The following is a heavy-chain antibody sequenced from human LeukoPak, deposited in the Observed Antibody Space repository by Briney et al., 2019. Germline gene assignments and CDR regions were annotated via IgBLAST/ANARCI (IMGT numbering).Heavy chain of an antibody. Sequence: ASAKVSCKASGYTFTGYYMHWVRQAPGQGLEWMGWINPNSGGTNYAQKFQGRVTMTRDTSISTAYMELSRLRSEDTAVYYCAREARVVVITTNWFDPWGQGTLVTVSS. V-gene: IGHV1-2*02. J-gene: IGHJ5*02. CDR2: INPNSGGT. CDR3: AREARVVVITTNWFDP. CDR1: GYTFTGYY. D-gene: IGHD3-22*01.